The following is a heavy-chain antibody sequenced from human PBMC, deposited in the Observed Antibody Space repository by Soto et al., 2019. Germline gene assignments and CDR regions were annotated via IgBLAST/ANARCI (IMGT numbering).Heavy chain of an antibody. V-gene: IGHV1-2*04. CDR1: GYSFTDYH. J-gene: IGHJ6*02. CDR3: ARGHSTDCSNGVCSFFYNHEMDV. Sequence: ASVKVSCKASGYSFTDYHIHWVRQAPGQGLERLGRINPKSGGTSTAQKFQGWVTMTRDRSISTVYMELTRLRSDDTAVYFCARGHSTDCSNGVCSFFYNHEMDVWGQGTTVTVSS. CDR2: INPKSGGT. D-gene: IGHD2-8*01.